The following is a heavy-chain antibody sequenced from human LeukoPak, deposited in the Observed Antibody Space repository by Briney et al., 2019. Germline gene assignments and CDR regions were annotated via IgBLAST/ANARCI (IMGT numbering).Heavy chain of an antibody. CDR1: GFTFSNYA. V-gene: IGHV3-23*01. Sequence: GGSLRLSCTASGFTFSNYAMSRVRQAPGKGLEWVSGIRNNGDSTYHADSVKGRFTISRDNSKNTLYLQMNNLRAEDTARYYCAKGAVPYYYIMDVWGQGTTVTVSS. CDR2: IRNNGDST. D-gene: IGHD3-16*01. CDR3: AKGAVPYYYIMDV. J-gene: IGHJ6*02.